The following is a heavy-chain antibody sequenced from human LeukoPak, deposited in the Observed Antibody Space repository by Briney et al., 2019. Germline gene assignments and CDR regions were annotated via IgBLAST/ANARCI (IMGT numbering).Heavy chain of an antibody. CDR2: IYPGDSDT. V-gene: IGHV5-51*01. CDR1: GYSITSYW. CDR3: ARLYYYDSSGYYVFDS. J-gene: IGHJ4*02. Sequence: GESLKISCKGSGYSITSYWIGWVRQMPGKGLEWMGIIYPGDSDTRYSPSFQGQVTISADKSISTAYLQWSSLKASDTAMYYCARLYYYDSSGYYVFDSLVQGRLVSVSS. D-gene: IGHD3-22*01.